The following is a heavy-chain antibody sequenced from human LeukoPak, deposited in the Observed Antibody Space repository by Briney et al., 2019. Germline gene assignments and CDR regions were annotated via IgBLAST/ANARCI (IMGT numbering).Heavy chain of an antibody. Sequence: ASVKVSCKASGYTFTGYYMHWVRQAPGQGLEWMGWINPNSGGTNYAQKFQGRVTMTRDTSISTAYMELSSLRSEDTAVYYCARADLKAAVAGMEAGYYYYMDVWGKGTTVTVSS. V-gene: IGHV1-2*02. D-gene: IGHD6-19*01. J-gene: IGHJ6*03. CDR1: GYTFTGYY. CDR2: INPNSGGT. CDR3: ARADLKAAVAGMEAGYYYYMDV.